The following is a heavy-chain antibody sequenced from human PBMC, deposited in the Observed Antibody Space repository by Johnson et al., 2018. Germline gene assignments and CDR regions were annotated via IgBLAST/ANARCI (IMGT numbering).Heavy chain of an antibody. Sequence: QLVESGGGLAQPGGSLRLSCAASGFTFSNYWMYWVRQVPGRGLVWVSRINSDGSRTSYADSVKGRFTIHRDKAKNTLYLQRKSLRAEDTAVFYCVRVSGIAVGDYFYYYMDVWGKGTTVTVSS. D-gene: IGHD6-19*01. CDR3: VRVSGIAVGDYFYYYMDV. J-gene: IGHJ6*03. CDR1: GFTFSNYW. CDR2: INSDGSRT. V-gene: IGHV3-74*02.